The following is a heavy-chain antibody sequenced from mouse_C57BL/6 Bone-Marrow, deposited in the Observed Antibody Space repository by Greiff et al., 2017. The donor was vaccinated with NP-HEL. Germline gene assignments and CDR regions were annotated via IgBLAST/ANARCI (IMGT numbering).Heavy chain of an antibody. CDR3: TRGYYGSDAMDY. CDR1: GFTFSSYA. D-gene: IGHD1-1*01. J-gene: IGHJ4*01. V-gene: IGHV5-9-1*02. CDR2: ISSGGDYI. Sequence: DVKLVESGEGLVKPGGSLKLSCAASGFTFSSYAMSWVRQTPEQRLEWVAYISSGGDYIYYADTVKGRFTFSRDNARNTLYLQMSSLKSEDTAMYYCTRGYYGSDAMDYWGQGTSVTVSS.